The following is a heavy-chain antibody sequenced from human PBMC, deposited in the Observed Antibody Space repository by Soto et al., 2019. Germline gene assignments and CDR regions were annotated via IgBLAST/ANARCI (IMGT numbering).Heavy chain of an antibody. CDR2: ISSSSSTI. D-gene: IGHD3-22*01. J-gene: IGHJ4*02. V-gene: IGHV3-48*02. CDR3: ARDPYDYDDTSGYYRH. CDR1: GFTFSTDK. Sequence: EVQLVESGGCLVQPGGSLRLSCAASGFTFSTDKMNWVRQAPGKRLEWVSYISSSSSTIYYADSVKGRFTISRDNAKNVLYLEMNCLRDEDTAVYYCARDPYDYDDTSGYYRHWGQGTLVTVSS.